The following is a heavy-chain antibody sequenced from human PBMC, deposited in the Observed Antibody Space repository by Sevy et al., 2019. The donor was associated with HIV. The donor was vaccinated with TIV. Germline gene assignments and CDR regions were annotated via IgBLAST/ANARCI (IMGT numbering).Heavy chain of an antibody. J-gene: IGHJ5*02. D-gene: IGHD3-3*01. V-gene: IGHV4-39*01. Sequence: SETLSLTCTVSGGSISSSSYYWGWIRQPPGKELEWIGSIYYSGSTYYNPSLKRRVTISVDTSENQFSLKLSSVTAAGMAVYYCARQGLVRDYDFWSGYYRMWFDPWGQGTLVTVSS. CDR1: GGSISSSSYY. CDR3: ARQGLVRDYDFWSGYYRMWFDP. CDR2: IYYSGST.